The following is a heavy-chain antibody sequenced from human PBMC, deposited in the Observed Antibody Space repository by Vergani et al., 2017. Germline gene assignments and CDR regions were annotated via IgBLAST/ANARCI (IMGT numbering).Heavy chain of an antibody. CDR3: ARTFGSTGSGGFDI. Sequence: EVQLLESGGGLVQPGGSLRLSCAASGFTFSSYAMRWVRQAPGKGLERVSAIGNGGDSAFYRDSVKGRFTISRDNSKNTLYLQVNSLRAEDTAVYFCARTFGSTGSGGFDIWGQGTMVTVSS. D-gene: IGHD1-26*01. CDR1: GFTFSSYA. J-gene: IGHJ3*02. V-gene: IGHV3-23*01. CDR2: IGNGGDSA.